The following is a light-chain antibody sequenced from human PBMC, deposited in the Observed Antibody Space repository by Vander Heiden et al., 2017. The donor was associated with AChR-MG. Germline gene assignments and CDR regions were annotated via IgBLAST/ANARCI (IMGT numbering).Light chain of an antibody. V-gene: IGLV1-40*01. J-gene: IGLJ2*01. CDR1: NPNIGAGYD. CDR2: ANT. CDR3: QSYDSSLSGVI. Sequence: QSVLTQPPSVSGAPAQTITISCTGTNPNIGAGYDVHWYQQFPGTAPKLLISANTNRPSGVPARFAGSKSGASASLAITGLQADDGANYYCQSYDSSLSGVIFGGGTKLTVL.